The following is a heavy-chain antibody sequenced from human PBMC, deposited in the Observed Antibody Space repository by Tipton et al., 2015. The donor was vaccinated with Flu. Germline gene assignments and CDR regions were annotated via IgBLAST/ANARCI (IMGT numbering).Heavy chain of an antibody. CDR2: ACSRSKWEI. CDR1: GDSVSTFGAA. V-gene: IGHV6-1*01. J-gene: IGHJ3*01. D-gene: IGHD1-14*01. Sequence: GLVKSSQTLSLTCAISGDSVSTFGAAWNWIRQSPSRGLEWPGRACSRSKWEIDYAVSVRGRLTINVDTSKNHVSLQLNSVTPEDTPVYYCARGRDNAFDVWGQGTKVTVSS. CDR3: ARGRDNAFDV.